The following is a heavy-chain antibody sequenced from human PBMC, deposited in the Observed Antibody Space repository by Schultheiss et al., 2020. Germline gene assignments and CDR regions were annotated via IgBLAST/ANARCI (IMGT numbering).Heavy chain of an antibody. CDR3: ARAVTVVATTGMDV. CDR1: GFTFSSYA. D-gene: IGHD5-12*01. V-gene: IGHV3-13*01. J-gene: IGHJ6*02. Sequence: GGSLRLSCAASGFTFSSYAMSWVRQAPGKGLEWVSAIGTAGDTYYPGSVKGRFTISRENAKNSLYLQMNSLRAEDTAVYYCARAVTVVATTGMDVWGQGTTVTVSS. CDR2: IGTAGDT.